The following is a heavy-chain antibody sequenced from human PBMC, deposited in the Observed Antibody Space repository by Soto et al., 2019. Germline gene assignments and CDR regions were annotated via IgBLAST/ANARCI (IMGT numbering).Heavy chain of an antibody. Sequence: GGSLRLSCAASGFTFNNVRMSWVRQAPGRGLDWVGCIRTKGKRGKNEDSASVQGRFTLSRDDSRNTLLLHMNSLRTEATSEYYGTTNGAASVGTLSYWGQGTLVTVSS. V-gene: IGHV3-15*01. J-gene: IGHJ4*02. CDR2: IRTKGKRGKN. D-gene: IGHD1-26*01. CDR1: GFTFNNVR. CDR3: TTNGAASVGTLSY.